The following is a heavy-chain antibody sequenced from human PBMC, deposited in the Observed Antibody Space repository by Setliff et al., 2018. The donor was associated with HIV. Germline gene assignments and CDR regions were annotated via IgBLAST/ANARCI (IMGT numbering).Heavy chain of an antibody. CDR2: VKQDGSEQ. D-gene: IGHD4-17*01. J-gene: IGHJ4*02. CDR1: GFRFTTYW. CDR3: ARGDGSDSGIYFDS. Sequence: GGSLRLSCAASGFRFTTYWMSWVRQAPGKGLEWLANVKQDGSEQYYLDSVKGRFTISRDNGKNSLYLQMNSLRAEDTAVYYCARGDGSDSGIYFDSWGQGTLVTV. V-gene: IGHV3-7*01.